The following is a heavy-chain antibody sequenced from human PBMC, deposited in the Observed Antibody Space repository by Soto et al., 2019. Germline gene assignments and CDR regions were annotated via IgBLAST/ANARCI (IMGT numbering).Heavy chain of an antibody. CDR1: GFSFSSYW. V-gene: IGHV3-7*01. CDR2: VSSDGRDK. D-gene: IGHD4-4*01. J-gene: IGHJ4*02. Sequence: EVQLEESGGGLVQPGGSLRLSCAASGFSFSSYWMSWVRQAPGKGPELVAIVSSDGRDKTYADSVKGRFTISRDNDEKSLFLQMNSLRADDTAVYYCEREERYSSPFDYWGKGALVTVSS. CDR3: EREERYSSPFDY.